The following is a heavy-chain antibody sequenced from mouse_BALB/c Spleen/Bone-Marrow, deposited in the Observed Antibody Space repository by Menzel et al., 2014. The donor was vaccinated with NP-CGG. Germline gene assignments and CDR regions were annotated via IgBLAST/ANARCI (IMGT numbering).Heavy chain of an antibody. Sequence: VQLQQSGPSLVKPSQTLSLTCSVTGDSITSGFWSWIRKFPGNKLEFMGYISYSGSTFYNPSLKSRISITRDTSKNQYYLLLNSVTTEDTATYYCAGGAGYFVDYWGQGTTPTVSS. CDR3: AGGAGYFVDY. J-gene: IGHJ2*01. D-gene: IGHD2-3*01. CDR1: GDSITSGF. V-gene: IGHV3-8*02. CDR2: ISYSGST.